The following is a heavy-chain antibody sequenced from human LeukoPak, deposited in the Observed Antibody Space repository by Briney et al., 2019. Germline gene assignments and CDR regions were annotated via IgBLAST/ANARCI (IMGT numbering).Heavy chain of an antibody. J-gene: IGHJ2*01. CDR2: IIPIFGTA. CDR1: GGTFSSYA. Sequence: ASVKVSCKASGGTFSSYAISWVRQAPGQGLEWMGGIIPIFGTANYAQKFQGRVTITTDESTSTAYMELSSLRSGDTAVYYCARGTYYYDSSGYSAFDLWGRGTLVTVSS. V-gene: IGHV1-69*05. CDR3: ARGTYYYDSSGYSAFDL. D-gene: IGHD3-22*01.